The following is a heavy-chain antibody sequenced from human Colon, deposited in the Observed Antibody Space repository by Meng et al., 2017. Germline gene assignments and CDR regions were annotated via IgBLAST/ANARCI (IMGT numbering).Heavy chain of an antibody. J-gene: IGHJ5*02. CDR2: TYQNGRP. Sequence: QVALQESGPRLVNASGTLSLTCTVSGGSITSSDWWSWVRQTPGKGLEWIGETYQNGRPNYNPSLKSRVTISVDKSKNQFSLNMTSVTAADTAVYYCAREVVVAGTRNWLDPWGQGILVTVSS. V-gene: IGHV4-4*02. CDR3: AREVVVAGTRNWLDP. D-gene: IGHD6-19*01. CDR1: GGSITSSDW.